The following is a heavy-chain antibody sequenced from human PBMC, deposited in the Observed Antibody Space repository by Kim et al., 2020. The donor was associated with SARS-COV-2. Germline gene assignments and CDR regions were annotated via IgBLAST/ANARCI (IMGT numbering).Heavy chain of an antibody. J-gene: IGHJ4*02. V-gene: IGHV3-23*01. CDR2: ISDSGAGT. CDR3: AKVTWDGLEDY. D-gene: IGHD6-19*01. Sequence: GGSLRLSCAASGFTFRIYAMSWVRQAPGKGLEWVSVISDSGAGTYYADSVKGRFTISRDNSKNTLYLQMNSLRAEDTAVYYCAKVTWDGLEDYWGQGTLV. CDR1: GFTFRIYA.